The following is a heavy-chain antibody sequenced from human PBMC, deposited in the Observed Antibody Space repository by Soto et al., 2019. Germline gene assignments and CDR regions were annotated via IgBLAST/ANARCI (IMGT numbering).Heavy chain of an antibody. CDR2: IYPGDSDT. J-gene: IGHJ4*02. V-gene: IGHV5-51*01. Sequence: GESLKISCKGSGYSFTRYWIGWVRQMPGKGLEWMGVIYPGDSDTRYSPSFQGQVTISADKSISTAYLQWSSLKASDTAVYYCARHYCRGGSCYRAPFDYWGRGTLVTVSS. CDR1: GYSFTRYW. CDR3: ARHYCRGGSCYRAPFDY. D-gene: IGHD2-15*01.